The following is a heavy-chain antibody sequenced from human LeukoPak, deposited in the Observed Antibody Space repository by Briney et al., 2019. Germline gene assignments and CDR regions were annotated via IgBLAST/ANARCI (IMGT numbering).Heavy chain of an antibody. CDR1: GYTFTGSY. V-gene: IGHV1-2*02. CDR3: ARSITIFGAIRYYFDY. J-gene: IGHJ4*02. D-gene: IGHD3-3*01. Sequence: ASVKVSCKASGYTFTGSYMHWVRHAPGQGLEWMGWINPNSGGTNYAQKFQGRVTMTRDTSISTAYMELSRLRSDGTAVYYCARSITIFGAIRYYFDYWGQGTLVTVSS. CDR2: INPNSGGT.